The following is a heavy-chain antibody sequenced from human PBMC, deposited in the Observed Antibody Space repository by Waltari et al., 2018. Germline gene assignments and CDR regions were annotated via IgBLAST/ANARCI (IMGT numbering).Heavy chain of an antibody. Sequence: EMQLVESGGGLVQPGGSLRLPCEASGLVFGDYGMHWVRQDPGGGLVWVARIKTNGGTTNYADSVTGRFTISRDNPKNMLYLQMDSLGAQDTAVYYCVKEGVAPGGSDFFDHWGQGTLVTVSP. CDR2: IKTNGGTT. CDR1: GLVFGDYG. J-gene: IGHJ4*02. V-gene: IGHV3-74*01. D-gene: IGHD3-3*01. CDR3: VKEGVAPGGSDFFDH.